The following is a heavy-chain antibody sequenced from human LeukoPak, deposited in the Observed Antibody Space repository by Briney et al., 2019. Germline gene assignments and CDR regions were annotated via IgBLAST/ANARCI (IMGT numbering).Heavy chain of an antibody. Sequence: GASVSVSCKPSGYTFTRYYMHWVRQAPGQGREWMGWINPNSGGTNYAQKFLRRVTMTRDTSIITAYMELSTLRSYDSAVYYCARHREGYYDILAGYYGVGAFDICGQGTMVTVSS. CDR3: ARHREGYYDILAGYYGVGAFDI. J-gene: IGHJ3*02. CDR1: GYTFTRYY. V-gene: IGHV1-2*02. D-gene: IGHD3-9*01. CDR2: INPNSGGT.